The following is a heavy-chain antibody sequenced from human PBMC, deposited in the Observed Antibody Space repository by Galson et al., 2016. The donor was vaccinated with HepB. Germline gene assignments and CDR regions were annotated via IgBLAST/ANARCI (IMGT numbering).Heavy chain of an antibody. D-gene: IGHD5-18*01. J-gene: IGHJ4*02. CDR1: GFPFSTYA. CDR3: AKAGDTSGYPLED. Sequence: SLRLSCAASGFPFSTYAMHWVRQAPGKGLESVAVITSDGRNKHYGESVRGRFTISRDNSKSTLFLQMNSLRSEDTAVYYCAKAGDTSGYPLEDWGQGTLVIISS. CDR2: ITSDGRNK. V-gene: IGHV3-30*18.